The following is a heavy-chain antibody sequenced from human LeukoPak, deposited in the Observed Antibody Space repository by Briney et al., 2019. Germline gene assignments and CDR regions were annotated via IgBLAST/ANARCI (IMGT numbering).Heavy chain of an antibody. CDR3: ARVASTGYFDSDY. CDR1: GFTFSGSS. D-gene: IGHD3-22*01. J-gene: IGHJ4*02. Sequence: PGGSLRLSCAASGFTFSGSSMNWVRQAPGKGLEWVSYISSSSSNIYYADSVKGRFTISRDNAKNSLYLQMNSLRDEDTAVYFCARVASTGYFDSDYWGQGTLVTVSS. CDR2: ISSSSSNI. V-gene: IGHV3-48*02.